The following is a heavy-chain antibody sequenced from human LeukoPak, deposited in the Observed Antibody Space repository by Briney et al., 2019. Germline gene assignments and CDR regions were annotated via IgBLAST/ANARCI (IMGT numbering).Heavy chain of an antibody. V-gene: IGHV4-59*08. CDR2: IYYSGST. D-gene: IGHD6-19*01. J-gene: IGHJ4*02. Sequence: SETLSLTCTVSGGSISSYYWSWIRQPPGKGLEWIGYIYYSGSTNYNPSLKSRVTISVDTSKNQFSLKLSSVTAADTAVYYCARQRYSSGWYIDCWGQGTLVTVSS. CDR3: ARQRYSSGWYIDC. CDR1: GGSISSYY.